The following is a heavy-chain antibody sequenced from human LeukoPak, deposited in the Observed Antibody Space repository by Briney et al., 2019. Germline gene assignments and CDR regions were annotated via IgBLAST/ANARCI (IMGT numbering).Heavy chain of an antibody. CDR1: GFTFSSYS. J-gene: IGHJ6*03. V-gene: IGHV3-21*01. CDR2: ISSSSSYI. Sequence: GGSLRLSCAASGFTFSSYSMNWVRQAPGKGLEWVSSISSSSSYIYYADSVKGRFTISRDNAKNSLYLQMNSLRAEDTAVYYCARDTLNIVVDNSSVHYYYYYYMDVWGKGTTVTVSS. D-gene: IGHD3-22*01. CDR3: ARDTLNIVVDNSSVHYYYYYYMDV.